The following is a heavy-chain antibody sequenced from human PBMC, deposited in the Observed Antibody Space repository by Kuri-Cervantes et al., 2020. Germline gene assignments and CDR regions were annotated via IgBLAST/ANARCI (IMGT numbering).Heavy chain of an antibody. D-gene: IGHD4-17*01. Sequence: GESLKISCTASGFTFGDYAMRWFRQAPGRGLGWVGFIRSKAYGGKKEYAASVKGRFTISRDDSKSIAYLQMNSLKTEDTAVYYCVVTTAYYYYGMDVWGQGTTVTVSS. J-gene: IGHJ6*02. CDR2: IRSKAYGGKK. V-gene: IGHV3-49*03. CDR3: VVTTAYYYYGMDV. CDR1: GFTFGDYA.